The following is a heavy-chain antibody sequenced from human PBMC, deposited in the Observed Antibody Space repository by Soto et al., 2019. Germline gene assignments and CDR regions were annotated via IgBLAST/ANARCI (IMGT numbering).Heavy chain of an antibody. CDR3: ARDIRFDYVN. Sequence: VGSLRLSCAVSEFNVMSYWMSWVRQAPGKGLEWVASIKEDGSEIYYLQSVRGRFTISRDSAGNALHLAMNYLSAEDTGVYFCARDIRFDYVNWGQGTLVTVSS. V-gene: IGHV3-7*01. CDR2: IKEDGSEI. D-gene: IGHD3-16*01. J-gene: IGHJ4*02. CDR1: EFNVMSYW.